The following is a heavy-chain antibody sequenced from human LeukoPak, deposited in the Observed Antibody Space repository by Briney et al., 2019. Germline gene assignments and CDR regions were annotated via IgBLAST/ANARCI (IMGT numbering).Heavy chain of an antibody. V-gene: IGHV1-69*05. Sequence: ASVTVSCTASGGTFSSYAISWVRQAPGQGLEWMGGIIPIFGTANYAHKFHGRGTITTDESTSTAYMELSSLRSEDTAVYYCARAPVSYDYGGTTGDYYFDYWGQGTLVTVSS. D-gene: IGHD4-23*01. CDR2: IIPIFGTA. CDR1: GGTFSSYA. J-gene: IGHJ4*02. CDR3: ARAPVSYDYGGTTGDYYFDY.